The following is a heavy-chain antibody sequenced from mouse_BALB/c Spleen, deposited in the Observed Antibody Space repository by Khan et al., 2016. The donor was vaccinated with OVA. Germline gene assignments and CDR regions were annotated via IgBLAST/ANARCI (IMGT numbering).Heavy chain of an antibody. CDR2: IYPFNDVT. V-gene: IGHV1S136*01. CDR3: APGRSYDVSFVH. J-gene: IGHJ3*01. CDR1: GYTFTSYV. Sequence: EVQLQESGPEVVKPGASVKMSCKASGYTFTSYVMHWVKQKPGQGLEWIGYIYPFNDVTKFNEKFNGKATLTSDKSSRTAYLELSNLTSEDSAVYYCAPGRSYDVSFVHWGQGTLVTVSA. D-gene: IGHD2-12*01.